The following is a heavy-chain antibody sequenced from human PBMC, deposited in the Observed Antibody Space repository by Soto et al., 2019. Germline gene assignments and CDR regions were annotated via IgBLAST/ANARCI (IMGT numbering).Heavy chain of an antibody. Sequence: PGGSLRLSCAASGFTFSSYAMSWVRQAPGKGLEWVSAISGSGGSTYYADSVKGRFTISRDNSKNTLYLQRNSLRAEDTAAHYRAKSRRAPFDYWGQGTLVTVSS. CDR3: AKSRRAPFDY. J-gene: IGHJ4*02. CDR2: ISGSGGST. V-gene: IGHV3-23*01. D-gene: IGHD3-10*01. CDR1: GFTFSSYA.